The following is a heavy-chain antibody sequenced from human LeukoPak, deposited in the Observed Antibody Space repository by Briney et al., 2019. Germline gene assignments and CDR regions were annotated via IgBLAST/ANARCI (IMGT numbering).Heavy chain of an antibody. V-gene: IGHV3-21*01. J-gene: IGHJ4*02. CDR2: ISSSSSYI. D-gene: IGHD4-17*01. Sequence: GGSLRLSCAASGFTFSSYSMNWVRRAPGKGLEWVSSISSSSSYIYYADSVKGRFTISRDNAKNSLYLQMNSLRAEDTAVYYCARLAYGDVYSEFDYWGQGTLVTVSS. CDR3: ARLAYGDVYSEFDY. CDR1: GFTFSSYS.